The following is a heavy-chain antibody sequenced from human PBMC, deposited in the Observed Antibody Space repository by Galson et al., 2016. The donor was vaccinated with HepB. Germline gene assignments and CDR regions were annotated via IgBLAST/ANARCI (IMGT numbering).Heavy chain of an antibody. CDR3: ARGNHLDV. CDR1: GFSFAGYA. CDR2: ISTGGGAT. Sequence: SLRLSCAASGFSFAGYAMNWVRQAPGKGLEWVSTISTGGGATYYAASVKGRFTISRDNSKSTLYLQMSSLRVEDTALYYCARGNHLDVWGRGTTVTVSS. V-gene: IGHV3-23*01. D-gene: IGHD1-14*01. J-gene: IGHJ6*04.